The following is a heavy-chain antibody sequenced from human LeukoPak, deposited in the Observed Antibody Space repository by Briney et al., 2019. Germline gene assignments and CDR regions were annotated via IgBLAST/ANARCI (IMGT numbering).Heavy chain of an antibody. J-gene: IGHJ4*02. V-gene: IGHV3-30*03. CDR2: ISYDGSNK. CDR3: TTEQDLDY. CDR1: GFTFSNYC. Sequence: GGSLTLSCAASGFTFSNYCMHWVRQATGKGLEWVALISYDGSNKYYADSVKGRFTISRDNSKNTLNLQMNSLKTEDTAVYYCTTEQDLDYWGQGTLVTVSS.